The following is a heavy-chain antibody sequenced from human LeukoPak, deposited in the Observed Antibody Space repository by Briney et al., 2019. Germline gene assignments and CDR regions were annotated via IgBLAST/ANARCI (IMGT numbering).Heavy chain of an antibody. J-gene: IGHJ4*02. CDR3: AKDIYDFWSGYFLPFDY. Sequence: GGSLRLSCAASGFTFSSYAMSWVRQAPGKGLEWVSAISGSGGSTYYADSVKGRFTISRENSKNTLYLQMNSLRAEDTAVYYCAKDIYDFWSGYFLPFDYWGQGTLVTVSS. CDR1: GFTFSSYA. D-gene: IGHD3-3*01. V-gene: IGHV3-23*01. CDR2: ISGSGGST.